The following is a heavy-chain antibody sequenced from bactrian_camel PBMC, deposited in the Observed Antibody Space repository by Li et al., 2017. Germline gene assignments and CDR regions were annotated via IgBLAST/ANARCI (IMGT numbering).Heavy chain of an antibody. CDR1: GYTHFDYC. CDR2: MSGGGTT. Sequence: HVQLVESGGGSVETGGSMRLSCIASGYTHFDYCMGWFRQSAGKEREGVGAMSGGGTTAYADSVEGRFTISKANRYMLTLQMNSLKPEDTAMYYCAAAPLQSRLCPSARSMFTHWGQGTQVTVS. CDR3: AAAPLQSRLCPSARSMFTH. V-gene: IGHV3S55*01. J-gene: IGHJ4*01. D-gene: IGHD3*01.